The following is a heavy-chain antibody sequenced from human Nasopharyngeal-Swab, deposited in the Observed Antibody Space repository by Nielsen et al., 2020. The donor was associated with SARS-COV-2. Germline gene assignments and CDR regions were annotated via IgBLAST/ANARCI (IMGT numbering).Heavy chain of an antibody. CDR2: IKQDGREK. Sequence: GESLKISCAASGFTFSSYWMSWVRQAPGKGLEWVANIKQDGREKYYVDSVKGRFTISRDNAKNSLYLQMNSLRAEDTAVYYCARRWDYYDSSGYYYGLSPIDYWGQGTLVTVSS. D-gene: IGHD3-22*01. CDR3: ARRWDYYDSSGYYYGLSPIDY. J-gene: IGHJ4*02. CDR1: GFTFSSYW. V-gene: IGHV3-7*01.